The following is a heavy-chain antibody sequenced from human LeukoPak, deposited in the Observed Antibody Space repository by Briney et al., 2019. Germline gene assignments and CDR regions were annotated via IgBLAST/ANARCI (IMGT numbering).Heavy chain of an antibody. CDR1: GGSTSTYY. CDR3: ARTSIFGVVRFDP. Sequence: SETLSLTCTVSGGSTSTYYWSWIRQPPGKGLEWIGYIYYSGSTNYNPSLKSRLTISVDTSKNHFSLKLSSVTAADTAVYYCARTSIFGVVRFDPWGQGTLVTVSS. J-gene: IGHJ5*02. V-gene: IGHV4-59*08. CDR2: IYYSGST. D-gene: IGHD3-3*02.